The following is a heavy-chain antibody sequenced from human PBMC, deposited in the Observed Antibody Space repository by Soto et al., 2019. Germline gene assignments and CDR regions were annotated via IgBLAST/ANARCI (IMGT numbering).Heavy chain of an antibody. CDR3: ARRGSGSYSDY. J-gene: IGHJ4*02. CDR2: IYYSGST. D-gene: IGHD3-10*01. Sequence: SETLSLTCAVSGYSISSSYYWGWIRQPPGKGLEWIGSIYYSGSTYYNPSLKSRVTISVDTSKNQFSLKLSSVTAADTAVYYCARRGSGSYSDYWGQGTLVTVSS. V-gene: IGHV4-39*01. CDR1: GYSISSSYY.